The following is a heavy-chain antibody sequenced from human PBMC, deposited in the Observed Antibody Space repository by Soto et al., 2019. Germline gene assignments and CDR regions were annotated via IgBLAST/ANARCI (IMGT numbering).Heavy chain of an antibody. V-gene: IGHV3-7*01. J-gene: IGHJ6*01. D-gene: IGHD6-19*01. CDR2: IKQDGSEK. CDR1: GFTFSSYW. CDR3: ARVSPGKGWGHKDYGQDV. Sequence: GGSLILSCIASGFTFSSYWMSWVRQAPGKGLEWVANIKQDGSEKYYVDSVKDRFTISRDNAKNSLYLQMNSLRAECSAVYYCARVSPGKGWGHKDYGQDVCAQGNTV.